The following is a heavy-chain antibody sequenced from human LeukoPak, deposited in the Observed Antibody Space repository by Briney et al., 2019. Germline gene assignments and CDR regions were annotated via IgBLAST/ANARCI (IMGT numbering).Heavy chain of an antibody. Sequence: GESLKISCKGSGYGFTSYWIAWVRRMPGKGLEWMGIIYPGDSETRYSPSFQGQVTISADKSISTAYLQWSSLKASDTAMYYCARQRGYTYGNNWFDPWGQGTLVTVSS. CDR1: GYGFTSYW. CDR3: ARQRGYTYGNNWFDP. D-gene: IGHD5-18*01. V-gene: IGHV5-51*01. CDR2: IYPGDSET. J-gene: IGHJ5*02.